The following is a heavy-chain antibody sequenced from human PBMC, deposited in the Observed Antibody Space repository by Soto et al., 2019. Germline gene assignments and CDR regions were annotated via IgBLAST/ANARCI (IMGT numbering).Heavy chain of an antibody. CDR2: IYATGTT. D-gene: IGHD1-1*01. Sequence: SETLSLTCTVSGASISGFYWSWIRKSAGKGLEWIGRIYATGTTDYNPSLKSRVMMSVDTSKKQFSLKLRSVTATDTAVYYCVRDGTKTLRDWFDPWGQGMSVTVSS. CDR1: GASISGFY. CDR3: VRDGTKTLRDWFDP. V-gene: IGHV4-4*07. J-gene: IGHJ5*02.